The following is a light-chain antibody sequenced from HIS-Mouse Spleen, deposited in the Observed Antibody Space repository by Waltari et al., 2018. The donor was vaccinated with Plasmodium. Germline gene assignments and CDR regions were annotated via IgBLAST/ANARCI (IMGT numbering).Light chain of an antibody. Sequence: QSALTQPASVSGSPGQSTTISCTGTSSYVGAYNYVSWYQQHPGKAPKLMIYEVSNRPSGVSNRFSGSKSGNTASLTISGLQAEDEADYYCSSYTSSSTYVVFGGGTKLTVL. CDR3: SSYTSSSTYVV. CDR1: SSYVGAYNY. CDR2: EVS. V-gene: IGLV2-14*01. J-gene: IGLJ2*01.